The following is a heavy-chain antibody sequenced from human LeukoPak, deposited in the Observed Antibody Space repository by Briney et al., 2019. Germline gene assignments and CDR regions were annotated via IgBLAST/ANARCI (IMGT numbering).Heavy chain of an antibody. CDR3: ARGGSYPTSNDY. J-gene: IGHJ4*02. D-gene: IGHD1-26*01. Sequence: SETLSLTCTIYGGPFNGYYWSWIRQPPGKGLEWIGECNHSGTTNYNPSLESRVTISVDTSKNRFSLKLSSMTAADTAVYYCARGGSYPTSNDYWGQGTLVTVSS. CDR1: GGPFNGYY. V-gene: IGHV4-34*01. CDR2: CNHSGTT.